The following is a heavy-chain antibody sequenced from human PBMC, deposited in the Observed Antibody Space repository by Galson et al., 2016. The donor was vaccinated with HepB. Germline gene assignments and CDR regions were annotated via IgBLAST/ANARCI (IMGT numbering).Heavy chain of an antibody. D-gene: IGHD1-1*01. V-gene: IGHV4-31*02. CDR3: ARDRGSWIDY. CDR1: GFTFSNAW. J-gene: IGHJ4*02. Sequence: LRLSCAASGFTFSNAWMNWVRQAPGKGLEWVGCIYNSGYTYYNPSLKSRVTISVDTSKNQLSLKLRSVTAADTAVYYCARDRGSWIDYWGQGTLATVSS. CDR2: IYNSGYT.